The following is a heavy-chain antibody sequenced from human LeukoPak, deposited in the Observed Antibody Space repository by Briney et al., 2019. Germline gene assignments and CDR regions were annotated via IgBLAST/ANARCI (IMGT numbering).Heavy chain of an antibody. V-gene: IGHV3-48*02. CDR2: ISSSSGTI. D-gene: IGHD2-15*01. J-gene: IGHJ4*02. CDR3: ATDLSYSH. Sequence: GGSLRLSCAASGFTFSSYTMNWVRQAPGKGLEWDSFISSSSGTIYYADSVKGRFTISRDNAKNALYLQMNSLRDEDTAVYYCATDLSYSHWGQGTLVTVSS. CDR1: GFTFSSYT.